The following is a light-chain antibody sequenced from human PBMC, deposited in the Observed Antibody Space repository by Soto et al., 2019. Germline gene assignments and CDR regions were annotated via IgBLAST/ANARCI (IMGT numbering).Light chain of an antibody. V-gene: IGKV1-5*03. J-gene: IGKJ1*01. CDR2: KAS. Sequence: DIQMTPFPSTLSASVGDRVTITCRASQSISSWLAWFQQKPGKAPKVLIYKASSLESVVPSRFSGSGSGTEFTLTISSLQPDDVATYYCQQYVFYPWTFGQGPKVESK. CDR3: QQYVFYPWT. CDR1: QSISSW.